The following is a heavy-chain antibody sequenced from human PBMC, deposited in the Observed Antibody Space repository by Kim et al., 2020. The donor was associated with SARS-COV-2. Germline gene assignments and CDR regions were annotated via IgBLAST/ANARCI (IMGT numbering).Heavy chain of an antibody. J-gene: IGHJ3*02. D-gene: IGHD5-12*01. CDR1: GFIVSKNQ. CDR2: IYSNGKT. Sequence: GGSLRLSCAASGFIVSKNQMTWVRQAPGKGLEWVSIIYSNGKTYYADSVKGRFTISRDNSKNTLYLQKNNLRADDTALYYCAKDWHGYTGLDAFEIWGQGTVVSVSS. V-gene: IGHV3-53*01. CDR3: AKDWHGYTGLDAFEI.